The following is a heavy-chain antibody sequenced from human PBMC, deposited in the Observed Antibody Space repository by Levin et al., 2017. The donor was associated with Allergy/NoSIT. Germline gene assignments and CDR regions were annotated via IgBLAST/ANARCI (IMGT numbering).Heavy chain of an antibody. V-gene: IGHV4-30-2*01. Sequence: SQTLSLTCAVSGGSISSGGYSWSWIRQPPGKGLEWIGNIYLSGSTYYNPSLKSRVTISVDRSKNQFSLNLSSVAAANTAVYYCARVAGYSYGYYFDYWGQGTLVTVSS. CDR2: IYLSGST. J-gene: IGHJ4*02. CDR3: ARVAGYSYGYYFDY. CDR1: GGSISSGGYS. D-gene: IGHD5-18*01.